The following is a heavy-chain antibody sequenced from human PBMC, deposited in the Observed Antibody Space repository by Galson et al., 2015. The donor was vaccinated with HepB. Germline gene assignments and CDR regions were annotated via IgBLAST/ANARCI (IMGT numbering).Heavy chain of an antibody. D-gene: IGHD3-3*01. CDR1: GFTFSSYG. CDR2: ISYDGSNK. Sequence: SLRLSCAASGFTFSSYGMHWVRQAPGKGLEWVAVISYDGSNKYYADSVKGRFTISRDNSKNTLYLQMNSLRAEDTAVYYCAKSRQSDFWSGSIALGAFDLWGQGTLVTVSS. J-gene: IGHJ5*02. V-gene: IGHV3-30*18. CDR3: AKSRQSDFWSGSIALGAFDL.